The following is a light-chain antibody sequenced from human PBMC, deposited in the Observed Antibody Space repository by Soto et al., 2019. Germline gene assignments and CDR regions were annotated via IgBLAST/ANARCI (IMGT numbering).Light chain of an antibody. CDR2: ATS. V-gene: IGKV3-15*01. J-gene: IGKJ3*01. CDR1: QTVSSN. Sequence: ERVMTQSPATLSASPGESVTLSCRASQTVSSNLAWYQHKPGQAPRLLIYATSTRAPGVSARFSGGGSGSGTEFTLTISSLQSEDFAVYYCQQYNNWPQVSFGPGTKVEIK. CDR3: QQYNNWPQVS.